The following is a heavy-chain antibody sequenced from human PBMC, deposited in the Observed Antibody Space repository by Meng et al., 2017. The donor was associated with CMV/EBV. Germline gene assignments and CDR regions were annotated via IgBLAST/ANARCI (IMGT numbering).Heavy chain of an antibody. V-gene: IGHV3-15*01. CDR3: TTGFGVFLQNNWFDP. CDR2: IKSRTHGGTT. CDR1: GFTFTDAW. J-gene: IGHJ5*02. D-gene: IGHD3-3*01. Sequence: GGSLKISCAASGFTFTDAWMSWVRQAPGKGLEWVGRIKSRTHGGTTAIATPVKDRFTISRDDSKNTLYLQMKSLKTEDTAVYYCTTGFGVFLQNNWFDPWGQGTLVTVSS.